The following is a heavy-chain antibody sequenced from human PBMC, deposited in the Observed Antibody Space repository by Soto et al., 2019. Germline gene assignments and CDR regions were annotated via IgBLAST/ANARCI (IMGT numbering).Heavy chain of an antibody. CDR3: ARVGDMAYKD. V-gene: IGHV3-11*01. J-gene: IGHJ4*02. Sequence: VQLLESGGGSVQPGGSLRLSCVASGFTFSDHYMTWIRQAPGKGLEWLSYISSSGTTIYYAESVRGRFTISRDNAKNSLYLQMNSLRVEDSAVYYCARVGDMAYKDWGQGTLVTVSP. D-gene: IGHD3-3*01. CDR2: ISSSGTTI. CDR1: GFTFSDHY.